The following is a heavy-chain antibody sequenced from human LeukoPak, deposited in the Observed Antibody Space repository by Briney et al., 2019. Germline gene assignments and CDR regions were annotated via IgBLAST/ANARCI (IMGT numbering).Heavy chain of an antibody. Sequence: SETLSLTCAVYGGSFSGYYWSWIRQPPGKGLEWIGEINHSGSTNYNPSLKSRVTISVDTSKNQFSLKLSSVTAADTAVYYCASGYYYDSSGLLSYWGQGTLVTVSS. CDR2: INHSGST. V-gene: IGHV4-34*01. CDR3: ASGYYYDSSGLLSY. J-gene: IGHJ4*02. D-gene: IGHD3-22*01. CDR1: GGSFSGYY.